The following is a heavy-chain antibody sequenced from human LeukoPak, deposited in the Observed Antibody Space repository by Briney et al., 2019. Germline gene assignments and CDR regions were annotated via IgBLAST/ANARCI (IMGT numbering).Heavy chain of an antibody. CDR2: NYHSGST. CDR3: ARAPRDSSSSNYMRRFDY. Sequence: SDTLSLTCAVSGYSISSDNYWVWIRQPPGQGLEWTGDNYHSGSTYCNPSLKNRVTMSVDTSKNQFSLKLSSVTAADTAVYYCARAPRDSSSSNYMRRFDYWGQGTLVTVSS. J-gene: IGHJ4*02. D-gene: IGHD3-22*01. CDR1: GYSISSDNY. V-gene: IGHV4-38-2*01.